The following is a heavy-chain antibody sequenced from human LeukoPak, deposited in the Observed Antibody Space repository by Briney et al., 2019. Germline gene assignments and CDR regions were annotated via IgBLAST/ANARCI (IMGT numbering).Heavy chain of an antibody. J-gene: IGHJ5*02. D-gene: IGHD3-10*02. CDR1: GFTFSSYS. CDR2: ISSSSTI. V-gene: IGHV3-48*01. Sequence: GGSLRLSCAASGFTFSSYSMNWLRQAPGKGLEWVSYISSSSTIYYADSVKGRFTISIENAKNSLYLQMNSLGADDTAVYYCAKCSASAYTTGWCNWIDPWGQGTLVTVSS. CDR3: AKCSASAYTTGWCNWIDP.